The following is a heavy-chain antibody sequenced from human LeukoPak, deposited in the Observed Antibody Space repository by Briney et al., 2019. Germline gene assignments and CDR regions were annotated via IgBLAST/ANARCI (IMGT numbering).Heavy chain of an antibody. CDR1: GFNFNTYS. CDR3: ARGGYLTYLIDY. V-gene: IGHV3-74*01. J-gene: IGHJ4*02. D-gene: IGHD3-22*01. Sequence: GGSLRLSCAVSGFNFNTYSMNWVRQAPGKGLVWVSRIKSDGSSTSYADSVKGRFTISRDNAKNTVYLQMNSLRVEDTAVYYCARGGYLTYLIDYWGQGTLVTVSS. CDR2: IKSDGSST.